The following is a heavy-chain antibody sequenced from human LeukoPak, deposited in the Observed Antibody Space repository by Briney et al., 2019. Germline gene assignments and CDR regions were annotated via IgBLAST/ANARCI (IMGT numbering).Heavy chain of an antibody. CDR3: AREGQDLDY. Sequence: GGSLRLSCAASGFTFSNFWMSWVRQAPGKGLEWVANIKQDGSEKSYVDSVKGRFTISRDNAKNSLYLQMNSLRAEDTAVYYCAREGQDLDYWGQGTLVPVSS. D-gene: IGHD2-15*01. CDR2: IKQDGSEK. V-gene: IGHV3-7*01. CDR1: GFTFSNFW. J-gene: IGHJ4*02.